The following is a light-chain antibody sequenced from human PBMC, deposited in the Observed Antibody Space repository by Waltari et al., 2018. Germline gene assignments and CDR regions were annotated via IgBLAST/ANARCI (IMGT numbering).Light chain of an antibody. J-gene: IGLJ2*01. CDR3: QSADSTATYAV. CDR2: KNN. V-gene: IGLV3-25*03. CDR1: SLPRQY. Sequence: SYELTQPPSVSVSPGQTARIACSGDSLPRQYASWYQQKSGHAPVLLIFKNNERHSGIPDRVRGSRTEKRVTLTIIGVQAEDEADYYCQSADSTATYAVFGGGTKLTV.